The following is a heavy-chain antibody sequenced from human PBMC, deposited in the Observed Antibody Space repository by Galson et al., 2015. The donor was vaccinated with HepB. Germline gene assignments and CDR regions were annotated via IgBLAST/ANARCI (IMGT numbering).Heavy chain of an antibody. Sequence: SCKASGGTFSSYAISWVRQAPGQGLEWMGRIIPILGIANYAQKFQGRVTITADKSTSTAYMELSSLRSEDTAVYYCARGKKGIVGATAADYWGQGTLVTVSS. D-gene: IGHD1-26*01. CDR2: IIPILGIA. J-gene: IGHJ4*02. CDR3: ARGKKGIVGATAADY. V-gene: IGHV1-69*04. CDR1: GGTFSSYA.